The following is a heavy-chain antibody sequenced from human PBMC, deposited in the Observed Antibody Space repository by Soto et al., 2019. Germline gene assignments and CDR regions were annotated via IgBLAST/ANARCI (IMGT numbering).Heavy chain of an antibody. CDR2: IYYSGST. Sequence: PSETLSLTCTLPGCSINSYYWSWIRQPPGKGLEWIGYIYYSGSTNYNPSQKKRITKSADLSKNQFSLKLTSVTAADTAVYYCARPHRGGEFAFDIWGQGTMVTVS. J-gene: IGHJ3*02. CDR3: ARPHRGGEFAFDI. CDR1: GCSINSYY. V-gene: IGHV4-59*08. D-gene: IGHD3-16*01.